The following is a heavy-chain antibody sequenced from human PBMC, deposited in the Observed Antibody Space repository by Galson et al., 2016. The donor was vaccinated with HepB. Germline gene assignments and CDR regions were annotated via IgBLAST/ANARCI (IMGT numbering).Heavy chain of an antibody. CDR3: ARVIFAIADRRTTVTRPFDY. Sequence: SVKVSCKASGYTFTNYGISWVRQAPGQGLEWMGWISPYNGNTNYAQKLQGRVTMTTDTSTRTAYMELRSLRSDDTDLYYCARVIFAIADRRTTVTRPFDYWGQGTRVTVSS. V-gene: IGHV1-18*01. CDR2: ISPYNGNT. D-gene: IGHD6-6*01. J-gene: IGHJ4*02. CDR1: GYTFTNYG.